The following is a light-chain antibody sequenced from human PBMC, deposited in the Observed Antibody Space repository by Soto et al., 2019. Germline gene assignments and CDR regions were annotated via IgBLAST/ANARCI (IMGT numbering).Light chain of an antibody. CDR2: DDT. CDR1: TSDVGGYNY. CDR3: CSYAGSYTVVM. V-gene: IGLV2-11*01. Sequence: QSALTQPRSVSGSLGQSVTISCTGATSDVGGYNYVSWYQQHPGKAPKLLIHDDTKRPSGVPDRFSGSKSGNTASLTISGLQAEDEADYSCCSYAGSYTVVMFGGGTKLTVL. J-gene: IGLJ3*02.